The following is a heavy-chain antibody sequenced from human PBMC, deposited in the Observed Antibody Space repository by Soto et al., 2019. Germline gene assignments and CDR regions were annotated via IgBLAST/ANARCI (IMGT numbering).Heavy chain of an antibody. CDR1: GYTFTSYG. V-gene: IGHV1-18*04. D-gene: IGHD3-16*02. Sequence: ASVKVSCKASGYTFTSYGISWVRQAPGQGLEWMGWISAYNGNTNYAQKLQGRVTMTTDTSTSTAYMELRSLRSDDTAVYYCAREHGGMITFGGVIVQNYFDYWGQGTLVTVSS. CDR2: ISAYNGNT. J-gene: IGHJ4*02. CDR3: AREHGGMITFGGVIVQNYFDY.